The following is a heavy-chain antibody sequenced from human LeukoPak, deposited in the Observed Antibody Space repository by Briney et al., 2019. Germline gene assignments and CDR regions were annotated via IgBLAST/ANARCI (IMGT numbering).Heavy chain of an antibody. V-gene: IGHV3-30*18. Sequence: GGSLRLSCAASGFTFSSYGMHWVRQAPGKGLEWVAVISYDGSNKYYADSVKGRFTISRDNSKNTPYLQMNSLRAEDTAVYYCAKGISKDVVVYWGQGTLVTVSS. CDR1: GFTFSSYG. CDR3: AKGISKDVVVY. J-gene: IGHJ4*02. CDR2: ISYDGSNK. D-gene: IGHD2-15*01.